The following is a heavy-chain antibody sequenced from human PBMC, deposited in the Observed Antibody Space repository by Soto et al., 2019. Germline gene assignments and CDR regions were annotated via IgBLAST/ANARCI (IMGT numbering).Heavy chain of an antibody. D-gene: IGHD3-3*01. V-gene: IGHV1-69*13. CDR2: IIPIFGTA. CDR3: AREVITIFGVVIIPDYYGMDV. J-gene: IGHJ6*02. CDR1: GGTFSSYA. Sequence: SVKVSCKASGGTFSSYAISWVRQAPGQGLEWMGGIIPIFGTANYAQKFQGRVTITADESTSTAYMELSSLRSEDTAVYYCAREVITIFGVVIIPDYYGMDVWGQGTTVTVSS.